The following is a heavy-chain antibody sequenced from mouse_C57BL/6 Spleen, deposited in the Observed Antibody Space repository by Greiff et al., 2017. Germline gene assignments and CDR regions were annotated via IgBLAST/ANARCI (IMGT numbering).Heavy chain of an antibody. D-gene: IGHD1-1*01. V-gene: IGHV2-2*01. CDR2: IWSGGST. CDR3: ARDQNYYSSRGYFDV. Sequence: VKLMESGPGLVQPSQSLSITCTVSGFSLTSYGVHWVRQSPGKGLEWLGVIWSGGSTAYYAAFISRLSISKDNSKSQVFFKMNSLQADDTAIYYCARDQNYYSSRGYFDVWGTGTTVTVSS. J-gene: IGHJ1*03. CDR1: GFSLTSYG.